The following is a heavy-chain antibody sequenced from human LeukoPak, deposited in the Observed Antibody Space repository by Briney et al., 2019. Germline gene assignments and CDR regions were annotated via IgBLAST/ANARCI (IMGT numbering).Heavy chain of an antibody. Sequence: GGSLRLSCAASGFTFSSYWMSWVRQAPGKGLEWVANIKEDGSEEYNVDSVKGRFTISRDNAKNSLYLQMNSLRAEDTAVYYCARFIRGVTQSSYDSWGQGTLVTVSS. D-gene: IGHD3-10*01. CDR2: IKEDGSEE. CDR3: ARFIRGVTQSSYDS. J-gene: IGHJ4*02. CDR1: GFTFSSYW. V-gene: IGHV3-7*01.